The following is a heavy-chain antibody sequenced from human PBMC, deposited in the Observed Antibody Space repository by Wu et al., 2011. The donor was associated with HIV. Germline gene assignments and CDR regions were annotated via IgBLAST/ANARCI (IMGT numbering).Heavy chain of an antibody. D-gene: IGHD3-10*01. CDR1: GYNFTGHY. CDR2: INPNSGDT. CDR3: ARGLTYYYDSGSPNNRD. V-gene: IGHV1-2*02. J-gene: IGHJ1*01. Sequence: QVQLVQSGAEVKKPGASVKVSCKASGYNFTGHYLHWVRQAPGQGLEWMGWINPNSGDTDYVQTFQGRVTMTRDTSDSAAYMELGRLTSDDTAVYYCARGLTYYYDSGSPNNRDWGQGTLVTVSS.